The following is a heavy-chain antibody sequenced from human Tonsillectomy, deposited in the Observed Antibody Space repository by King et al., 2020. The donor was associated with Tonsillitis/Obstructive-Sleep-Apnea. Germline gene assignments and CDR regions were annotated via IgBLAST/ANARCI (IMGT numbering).Heavy chain of an antibody. Sequence: QLQESGPGLVKPSGTLSLTCIVSGGSINSNIYYWGWVRQPPGKGLEWLGIVYYAGGSYYNTSLKSRVTMSVDTSKNQFSLSLTSVTAADTAVYFCARYYYDSGSYRFDSWGPGALVTVSS. CDR3: ARYYYDSGSYRFDS. D-gene: IGHD3-10*01. CDR1: GGSINSNIYY. V-gene: IGHV4-39*01. J-gene: IGHJ4*02. CDR2: VYYAGGS.